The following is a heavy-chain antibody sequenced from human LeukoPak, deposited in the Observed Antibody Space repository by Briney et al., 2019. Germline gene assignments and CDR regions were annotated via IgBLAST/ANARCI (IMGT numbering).Heavy chain of an antibody. CDR3: AKTRGVIPTYYFDY. J-gene: IGHJ4*02. V-gene: IGHV3-30*02. D-gene: IGHD3-10*01. Sequence: GGSLRLSCAASGFTFSSYGMHWVRQAPGKGLEWVAFIRYDGSNKYYADSVKGRFTISRDNSKNTLYLQMNSLRAEDTAVYYCAKTRGVIPTYYFDYWGQGTLVTVSS. CDR1: GFTFSSYG. CDR2: IRYDGSNK.